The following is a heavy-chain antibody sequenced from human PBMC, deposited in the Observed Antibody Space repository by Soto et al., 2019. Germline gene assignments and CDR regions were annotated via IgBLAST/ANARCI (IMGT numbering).Heavy chain of an antibody. J-gene: IGHJ4*02. CDR2: ISGSGYTT. V-gene: IGHV3-23*01. Sequence: PGGSLRLSCAASGFTFGTYFMNWVRQAPGKGLEWVSTISGSGYTTYYADAVKGRFTISRDNSKNTLYLQMSSLRAEDTAVYYCAKGTPLGYCSGDTCYRHFDYWGQGALVTVSS. D-gene: IGHD2-15*01. CDR3: AKGTPLGYCSGDTCYRHFDY. CDR1: GFTFGTYF.